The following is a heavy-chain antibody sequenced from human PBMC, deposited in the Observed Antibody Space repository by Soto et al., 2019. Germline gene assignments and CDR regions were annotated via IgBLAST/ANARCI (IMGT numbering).Heavy chain of an antibody. D-gene: IGHD5-18*01. CDR3: AKSGSDTGYSSGFPYYYYMDV. V-gene: IGHV3-9*01. Sequence: GGSLRLSCAASGFTFDDYAMHWVRQAPGKGLEWVSGISWNSGSIGYADSVKGRFTISRDNAKNSLYLQMNSLRAEDTALYYCAKSGSDTGYSSGFPYYYYMDVWGKGTTVTVSS. J-gene: IGHJ6*03. CDR2: ISWNSGSI. CDR1: GFTFDDYA.